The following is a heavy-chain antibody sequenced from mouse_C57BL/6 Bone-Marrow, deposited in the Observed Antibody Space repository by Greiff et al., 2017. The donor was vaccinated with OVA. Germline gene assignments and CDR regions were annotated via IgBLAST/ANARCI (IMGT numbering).Heavy chain of an antibody. CDR3: ARQDYSNWYFDV. D-gene: IGHD2-5*01. V-gene: IGHV5-12*01. J-gene: IGHJ1*03. Sequence: EVKLEESGGGLVQPGGSLKLSCAASGFTFSDYYMYWVRQTPEKRLEWVAYISNGGGSTYYPDTVKGRFTISRDNAKNTLYLQMSRLKSEDTAMYYCARQDYSNWYFDVWGTGTTVTVSS. CDR1: GFTFSDYY. CDR2: ISNGGGST.